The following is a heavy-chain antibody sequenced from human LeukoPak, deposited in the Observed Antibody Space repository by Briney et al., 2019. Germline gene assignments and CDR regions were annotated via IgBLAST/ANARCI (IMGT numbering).Heavy chain of an antibody. CDR1: GFTLSSYG. V-gene: IGHV3-48*01. J-gene: IGHJ4*02. D-gene: IGHD6-19*01. CDR2: ISSGSTTI. Sequence: QPGGSLRLSCATSGFTLSSYGMNWVRQAPGKGLEWVSYISSGSTTIYYADSVKGRFTISRDNAKNSLYLQMNSLRAEDTAVYYCARDVEQWLVRVYYFDYWGQGTLVTVSS. CDR3: ARDVEQWLVRVYYFDY.